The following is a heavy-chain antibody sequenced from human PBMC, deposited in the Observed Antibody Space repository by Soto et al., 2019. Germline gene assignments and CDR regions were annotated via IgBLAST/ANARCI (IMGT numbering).Heavy chain of an antibody. CDR1: GFGLTNYA. J-gene: IGHJ4*02. V-gene: IGHV3-33*01. Sequence: PGGSLRLSCAVSGFGLTNYAMNWVRQSPGRGMEWVAVLWENGTPEYHRDSVKGRFSISIVTSKNTLFLHMDGLRAEDTAVYFCARALKYDFDPIISNYFDYLGQGTLVTVSS. D-gene: IGHD3-10*01. CDR3: ARALKYDFDPIISNYFDY. CDR2: LWENGTPE.